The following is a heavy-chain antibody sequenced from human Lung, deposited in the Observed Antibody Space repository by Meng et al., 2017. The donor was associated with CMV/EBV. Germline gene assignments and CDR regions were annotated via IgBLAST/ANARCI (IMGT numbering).Heavy chain of an antibody. CDR3: ARAEGDCSGGSCYDN. D-gene: IGHD2-15*01. CDR1: GYTFTGYY. Sequence: ASVXVSXKASGYTFTGYYMHWVRQAPGQGLEWMGWINPNSGGTNYAQKFQGRVTMTRDTSISTGYMELSRLRSDDTAVYYCARAEGDCSGGSCYDNWGQGTLVTVSS. J-gene: IGHJ4*02. CDR2: INPNSGGT. V-gene: IGHV1-2*02.